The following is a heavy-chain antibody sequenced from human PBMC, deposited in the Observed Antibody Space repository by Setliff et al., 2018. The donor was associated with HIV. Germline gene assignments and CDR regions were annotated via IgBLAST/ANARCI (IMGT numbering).Heavy chain of an antibody. D-gene: IGHD1-1*01. CDR1: GYTFTGQY. CDR3: ARMPATGARGPDYYMDV. Sequence: ASVKVSCKASGYTFTGQYMHWVRQAPGQGLEWMGRITPNSGATIYAQKLQDRVTMTTNTSIRTAYMDLSGLRSDDSAIYYCARMPATGARGPDYYMDVWGRGSTVTVSS. V-gene: IGHV1-2*06. J-gene: IGHJ6*03. CDR2: ITPNSGAT.